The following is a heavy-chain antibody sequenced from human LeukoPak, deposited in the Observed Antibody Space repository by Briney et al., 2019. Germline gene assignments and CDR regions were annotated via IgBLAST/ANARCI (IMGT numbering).Heavy chain of an antibody. CDR1: GGSISSYY. V-gene: IGHV4-59*01. CDR2: IYYSGST. D-gene: IGHD2-15*01. CDR3: ARDPVNCSGGSCYAFDI. Sequence: SETLSLTCTVSGGSISSYYWSWIRQPPGKGLEWIGYIYYSGSTNYNPSLKSRVTISVDTSKNQFSLKLSSVTAADTAVYYCARDPVNCSGGSCYAFDIWGQGTMVIVSS. J-gene: IGHJ3*02.